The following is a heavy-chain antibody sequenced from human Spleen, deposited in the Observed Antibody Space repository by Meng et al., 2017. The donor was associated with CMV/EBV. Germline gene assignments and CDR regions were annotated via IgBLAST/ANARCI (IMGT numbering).Heavy chain of an antibody. CDR3: ARGRRRYYYDSGPYYYGMDV. CDR2: ISYTGYI. J-gene: IGHJ6*02. V-gene: IGHV4-59*12. D-gene: IGHD3-22*01. Sequence: SETLSLTCTVSGASISSNYWSWSRRPPGKGLEYIGSISYTGYIEYNPSLKGRVTISLDTSKNHFSLKLSSVTAADTAVYYCARGRRRYYYDSGPYYYGMDVWGQGTTVTVSS. CDR1: GASISSNY.